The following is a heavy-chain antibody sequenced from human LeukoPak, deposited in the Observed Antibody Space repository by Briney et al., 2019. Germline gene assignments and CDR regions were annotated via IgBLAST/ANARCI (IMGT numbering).Heavy chain of an antibody. CDR3: AVSRRYSSSYFDY. CDR1: GGTFTSYS. CDR2: IITVLGRI. V-gene: IGHV1-69*02. J-gene: IGHJ4*02. D-gene: IGHD6-6*01. Sequence: SVKVSCKASGGTFTSYSTSWVRQAHGQGNEWMGRIITVLGRIKYEQKFQGRGKITAEKNTRTAYMELRSMRSEDTAVHYCAVSRRYSSSYFDYWGQGTLVTVSS.